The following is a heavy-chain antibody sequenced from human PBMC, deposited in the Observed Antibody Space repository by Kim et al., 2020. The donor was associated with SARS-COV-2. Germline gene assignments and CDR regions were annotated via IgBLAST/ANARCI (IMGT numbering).Heavy chain of an antibody. J-gene: IGHJ6*02. CDR2: ISYDGRNK. Sequence: GGSLRLSCAASGFRFSSYGMHWVRQAPGMGLEWVAVISYDGRNKFYTDSVRGRFTISRDNSENTLFLQMSSLRAEDTAVYYCAKDPSYCSGANCYTYYYYYGMDVWGQGTTV. CDR3: AKDPSYCSGANCYTYYYYYGMDV. V-gene: IGHV3-30*18. CDR1: GFRFSSYG. D-gene: IGHD2-2*02.